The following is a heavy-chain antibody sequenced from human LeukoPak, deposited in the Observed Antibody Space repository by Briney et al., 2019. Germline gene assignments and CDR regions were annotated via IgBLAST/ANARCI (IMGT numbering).Heavy chain of an antibody. D-gene: IGHD5-24*01. CDR3: ARDEDGWFNY. CDR1: GFTFSNYY. Sequence: KAGGSLRLSCAASGFTFSNYYMTWIRQAPGKGLEWVSYIRGSGSTIYYADSVKGRFTISRDNAKNSLYLQMNSLRAEDTAVYYCARDEDGWFNYWGQGTLVTVSS. V-gene: IGHV3-11*01. J-gene: IGHJ4*02. CDR2: IRGSGSTI.